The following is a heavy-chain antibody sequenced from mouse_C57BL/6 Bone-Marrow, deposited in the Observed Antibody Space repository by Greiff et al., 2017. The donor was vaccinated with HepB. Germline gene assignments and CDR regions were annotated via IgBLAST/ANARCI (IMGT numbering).Heavy chain of an antibody. CDR3: ARAYYYGSSFFDY. J-gene: IGHJ2*01. CDR1: GYTFTSYW. CDR2: IHPNSGIT. D-gene: IGHD1-1*01. V-gene: IGHV1-64*01. Sequence: QVQLQQPGAELVKPGASVKLSCKASGYTFTSYWMHWVKQRPGQGLEWIGMIHPNSGITNYNEKFKSKATLTVDKSSSTAYMQLSSLTSEDSAVYYCARAYYYGSSFFDYWGQGTTLTVSS.